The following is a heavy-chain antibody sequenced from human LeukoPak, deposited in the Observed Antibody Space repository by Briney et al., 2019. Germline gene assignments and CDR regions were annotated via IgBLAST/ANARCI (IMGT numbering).Heavy chain of an antibody. CDR3: AKDHRTSTTVTTFY. D-gene: IGHD4-17*01. V-gene: IGHV3-23*01. Sequence: GGSLRLSCAASGFTFSAYAVRWVRQAPGKGLEWVSAISANGATTYYADSVKGRFTISRDNSKNTLYLQMNSLRAEDTAVYYCAKDHRTSTTVTTFYWGQGTLVTVSS. J-gene: IGHJ4*02. CDR2: ISANGATT. CDR1: GFTFSAYA.